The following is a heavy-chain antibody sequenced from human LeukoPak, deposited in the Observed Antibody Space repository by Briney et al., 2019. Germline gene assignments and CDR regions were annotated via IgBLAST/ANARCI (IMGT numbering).Heavy chain of an antibody. Sequence: SETLSLTCAVSGGSISSGGYSWSWIRQPPGKGLEWIGYIYHSGSAYYNPSLKSRVTISVDRSKNQFSLKLSSVTAADTAVYYCARASSSFYGMDVWGQGTTVTVSS. CDR2: IYHSGSA. V-gene: IGHV4-30-2*01. D-gene: IGHD6-6*01. CDR1: GGSISSGGYS. CDR3: ARASSSFYGMDV. J-gene: IGHJ6*02.